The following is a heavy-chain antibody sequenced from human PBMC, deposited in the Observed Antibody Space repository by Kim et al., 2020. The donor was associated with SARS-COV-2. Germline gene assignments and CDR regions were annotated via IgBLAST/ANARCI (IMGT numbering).Heavy chain of an antibody. V-gene: IGHV7-4-1*02. J-gene: IGHJ3*02. D-gene: IGHD3-3*01. CDR2: INTNTGNP. Sequence: ASVKVSCKASGYMFTGYAMNWVRQAPGQGLEWMGWINTNTGNPTFAQGFTGRFVFSLDTSVSTAYLQISSLKAEDTAVYYCARGALEDAFDIWGQGTMVTVSS. CDR1: GYMFTGYA. CDR3: ARGALEDAFDI.